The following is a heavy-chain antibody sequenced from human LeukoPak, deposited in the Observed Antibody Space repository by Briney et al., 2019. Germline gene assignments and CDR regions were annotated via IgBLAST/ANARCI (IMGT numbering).Heavy chain of an antibody. Sequence: GGSLRLSCAASGFTVSTYGMHWVRQAPDKGLEWVAVIWYDGSNKNYADSVKGRFTISRDNSKNTLFLQMTSLRAEDTAVYFCAREASDAFDIWGQGTMVTVSS. CDR2: IWYDGSNK. CDR1: GFTVSTYG. CDR3: AREASDAFDI. J-gene: IGHJ3*02. V-gene: IGHV3-33*01.